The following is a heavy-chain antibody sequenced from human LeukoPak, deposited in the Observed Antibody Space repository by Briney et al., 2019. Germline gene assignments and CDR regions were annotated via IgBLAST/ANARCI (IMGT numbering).Heavy chain of an antibody. CDR1: GFTVSTNY. Sequence: GGSLRLSCAASGFTVSTNYLSWVRQAPGKGLEWVSLIYSGGNTYYADSVKGRFTISRDNSKSTLYLQMNSLRAEDTAVYYCARGFRSVTTWGYFDYWGQGSLVTVSS. D-gene: IGHD4-17*01. CDR2: IYSGGNT. CDR3: ARGFRSVTTWGYFDY. J-gene: IGHJ4*02. V-gene: IGHV3-66*01.